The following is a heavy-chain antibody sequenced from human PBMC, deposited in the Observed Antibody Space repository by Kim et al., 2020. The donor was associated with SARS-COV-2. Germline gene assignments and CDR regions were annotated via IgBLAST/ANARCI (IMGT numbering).Heavy chain of an antibody. V-gene: IGHV1-69*13. J-gene: IGHJ5*02. Sequence: SVKVSCKASGGTFSSYAISWVRQAPGQGLEWMGGIIPIFGTANYAQKFQGRVTITADESTSTAYMELSSLRSEDTAVYYCARDVNSARLSWFDPWGQGTLVTVSS. CDR1: GGTFSSYA. CDR2: IIPIFGTA. CDR3: ARDVNSARLSWFDP. D-gene: IGHD6-6*01.